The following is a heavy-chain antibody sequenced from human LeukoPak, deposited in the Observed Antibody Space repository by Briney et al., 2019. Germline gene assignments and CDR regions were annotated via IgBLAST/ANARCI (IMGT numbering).Heavy chain of an antibody. J-gene: IGHJ4*02. CDR3: ARLSHIVVVTASHFDY. D-gene: IGHD2-21*02. CDR2: ISGSGGST. V-gene: IGHV3-23*01. CDR1: GFTFSSYA. Sequence: GGSLRLSCAASGFTFSSYAMSWVRQAPGKGLEWVSAISGSGGSTYYADSVKGRFTISRDNSKNTLYLQMNSLRAEDTAVYYCARLSHIVVVTASHFDYWGQGTLVTVSS.